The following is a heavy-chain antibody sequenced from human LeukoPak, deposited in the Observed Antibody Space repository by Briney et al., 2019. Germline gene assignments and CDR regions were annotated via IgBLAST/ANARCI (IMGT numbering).Heavy chain of an antibody. D-gene: IGHD6-13*01. CDR2: IGGSGGST. Sequence: RGPLRLSCAASGFTFSSYAMSWVRPAPGEGLGWGSSIGGSGGSTYYADSVKGRFTISRENSKNTLYLQMNRLRAEDTAVYYCAKVETAAAATLRGFDYWGQGTLVTVSS. J-gene: IGHJ4*02. CDR1: GFTFSSYA. V-gene: IGHV3-23*01. CDR3: AKVETAAAATLRGFDY.